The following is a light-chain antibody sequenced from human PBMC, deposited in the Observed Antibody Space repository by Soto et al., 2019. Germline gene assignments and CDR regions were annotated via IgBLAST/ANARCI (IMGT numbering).Light chain of an antibody. CDR2: EGT. CDR3: CSFAVGAALV. J-gene: IGLJ2*01. V-gene: IGLV2-23*01. Sequence: QSALTQPASVSASPGQSITISCTGTSSNVGTDDHVSWYQHHPDKAPKLIIYEGTKRPSGISSRFSGSKSGNAASLTISGLQAEDDADDYCCSFAVGAALVFGGGTKLTVL. CDR1: SSNVGTDDH.